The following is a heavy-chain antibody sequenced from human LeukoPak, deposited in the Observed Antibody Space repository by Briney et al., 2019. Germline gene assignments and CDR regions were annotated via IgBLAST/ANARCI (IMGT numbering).Heavy chain of an antibody. Sequence: GGSLRLSCAASGFSFSSYWMSWVRQAPGKGLEWVANIRQDGSEKYYVDSVKGRFTISRDNAKNSLYLQMNSLRAEDTAVYYCARHGDGPGYYFDYWGQGTLVTVSS. CDR3: ARHGDGPGYYFDY. D-gene: IGHD3-10*01. J-gene: IGHJ4*02. CDR2: IRQDGSEK. V-gene: IGHV3-7*01. CDR1: GFSFSSYW.